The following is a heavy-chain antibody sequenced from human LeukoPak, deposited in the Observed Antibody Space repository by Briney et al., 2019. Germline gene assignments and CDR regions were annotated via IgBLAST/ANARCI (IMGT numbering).Heavy chain of an antibody. V-gene: IGHV3-21*01. CDR2: ISSGSSYI. CDR3: ARVGPSGYSYGHEDY. CDR1: GFTFCRYR. D-gene: IGHD5-18*01. J-gene: IGHJ4*02. Sequence: GGSQRLSCAASGFTFCRYRMHWVRQAPGKGLEWVSSISSGSSYIYYADSVKGRFTISRDNAKNSLYLQMNSLRAEDTAVYYCARVGPSGYSYGHEDYWGQGTLVTVSS.